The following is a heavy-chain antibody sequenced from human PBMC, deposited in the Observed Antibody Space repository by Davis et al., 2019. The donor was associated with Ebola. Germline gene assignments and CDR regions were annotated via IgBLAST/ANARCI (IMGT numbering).Heavy chain of an antibody. V-gene: IGHV3-30*19. Sequence: PGGSLRLSCAASEFIFSSYVMHWVRQAPGKGLEWVAVISYDGSNKYYADSVKGRFTISRDNSKNTLYLQMSSLRAEDTAVYYCARDLPGGDWYFDLWGRGTLVTVSS. CDR2: ISYDGSNK. D-gene: IGHD1-14*01. CDR3: ARDLPGGDWYFDL. CDR1: EFIFSSYV. J-gene: IGHJ2*01.